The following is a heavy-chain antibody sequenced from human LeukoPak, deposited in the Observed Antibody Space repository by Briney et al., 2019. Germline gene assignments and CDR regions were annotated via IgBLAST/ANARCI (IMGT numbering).Heavy chain of an antibody. D-gene: IGHD3-22*01. CDR1: GYTFTGYY. J-gene: IGHJ4*02. Sequence: GASVKVSCKASGYTFTGYYMHWVRQAPGQGLEWMGWINPNSGGTNYAQKSQGRVTMTRDTSISTAYMELSRLRSDDTAVYYCATYYYDSSGAFDYWGQGTLVTVSS. CDR3: ATYYYDSSGAFDY. V-gene: IGHV1-2*02. CDR2: INPNSGGT.